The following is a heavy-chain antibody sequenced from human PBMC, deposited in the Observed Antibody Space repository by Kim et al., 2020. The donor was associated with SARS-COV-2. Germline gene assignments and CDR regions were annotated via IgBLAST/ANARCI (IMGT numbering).Heavy chain of an antibody. CDR2: IYTSGST. D-gene: IGHD3-10*01. J-gene: IGHJ6*03. CDR3: ARDHVFRYYYYYMDV. V-gene: IGHV4-4*07. CDR1: GGSISSYY. Sequence: SETLSLTCTVSGGSISSYYWSWIRQPAGKGLEWIGRIYTSGSTNYNPSLKSRVTMSVDTSKNQFSLKLSSVTAADTAVYYCARDHVFRYYYYYMDVWGKGTTVTVSS.